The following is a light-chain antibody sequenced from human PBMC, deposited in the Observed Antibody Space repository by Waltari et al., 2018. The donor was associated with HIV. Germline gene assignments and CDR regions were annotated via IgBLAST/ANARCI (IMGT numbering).Light chain of an antibody. CDR1: QSLSSY. CDR2: DAS. CDR3: QKRSNWPPT. J-gene: IGKJ5*01. Sequence: EIVLTQSPATLSLSPGERATLSCRASQSLSSYLAWYQQKPGQAPRLLIYDASNRATGIPARFSGSGSGTDFTLTISSLEPEDFAVYYSQKRSNWPPTFGQGTRLEIK. V-gene: IGKV3-11*01.